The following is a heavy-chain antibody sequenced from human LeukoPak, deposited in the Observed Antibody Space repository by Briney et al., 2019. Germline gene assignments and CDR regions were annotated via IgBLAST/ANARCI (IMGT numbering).Heavy chain of an antibody. CDR3: AGYCSSTSCYAREGLFDY. D-gene: IGHD2-2*01. J-gene: IGHJ4*02. V-gene: IGHV4-39*01. CDR1: GGSISNSGYY. Sequence: SETLSLTCTVSGGSISNSGYYWGWIRQPPGKGLEWIGSIYYSGSTYYNPSLKSRVTISVDTSKNQFSLKLSSVTAADTAVYYCAGYCSSTSCYAREGLFDYWGQGTLVTVSS. CDR2: IYYSGST.